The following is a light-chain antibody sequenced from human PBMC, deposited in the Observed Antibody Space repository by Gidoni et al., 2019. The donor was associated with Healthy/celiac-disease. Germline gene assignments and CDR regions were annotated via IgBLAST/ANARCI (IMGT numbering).Light chain of an antibody. Sequence: EIVLTQSPATLSLSPGERATLSGRASQSVSSYLAWYQQKPGQAPRLLIYDASNRATGIPARFSGSGSGTDFTLTISSLEPEDFAVYYCQQRSNWPPGTFXXXTKLEIK. CDR2: DAS. CDR3: QQRSNWPPGT. CDR1: QSVSSY. J-gene: IGKJ2*02. V-gene: IGKV3-11*01.